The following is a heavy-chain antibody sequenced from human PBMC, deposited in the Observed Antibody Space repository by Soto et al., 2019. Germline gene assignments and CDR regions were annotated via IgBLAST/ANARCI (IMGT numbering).Heavy chain of an antibody. CDR2: ISGSGGST. D-gene: IGHD6-6*01. V-gene: IGHV3-23*01. J-gene: IGHJ4*02. CDR1: GFTFSSYA. CDR3: AKDDSSSAINFVVY. Sequence: GSLRLSCAASGFTFSSYAMTWVRQAPGRGLEWVSAISGSGGSTYYAGSVKGRFTISRDNSKNTLYLQMNGLRAEDTALYYCAKDDSSSAINFVVYWGQGTLVTVSS.